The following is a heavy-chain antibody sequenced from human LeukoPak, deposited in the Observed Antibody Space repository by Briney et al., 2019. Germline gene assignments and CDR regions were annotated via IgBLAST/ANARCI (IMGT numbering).Heavy chain of an antibody. V-gene: IGHV4-59*01. CDR2: IYYSVTT. CDR1: GVSISSYY. CDR3: ASGHSRSYPHYYFDY. J-gene: IGHJ4*02. Sequence: PSETLSLTCTVSGVSISSYYWSWVRQPPGPGLEWSGYIYYSVTTNTNPSLKSRITMSVDTSKKQFSRQLTSLTAADTAVYYCASGHSRSYPHYYFDYWGQGTLVTVSS. D-gene: IGHD1-26*01.